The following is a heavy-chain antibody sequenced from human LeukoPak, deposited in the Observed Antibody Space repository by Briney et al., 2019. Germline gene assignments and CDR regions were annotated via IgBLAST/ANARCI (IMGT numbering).Heavy chain of an antibody. CDR2: ISAYNGNT. V-gene: IGHV1-18*01. Sequence: ASVKVSCKASGYTFTSYGISWVRQATGQGLEWMGWISAYNGNTDYAQKLQGRVTMTTDTSTSPAYMELRSLRSDDTAVYYCARVTQTDDEFDYLGQGTLVTVSP. J-gene: IGHJ4*01. D-gene: IGHD1-1*01. CDR3: ARVTQTDDEFDY. CDR1: GYTFTSYG.